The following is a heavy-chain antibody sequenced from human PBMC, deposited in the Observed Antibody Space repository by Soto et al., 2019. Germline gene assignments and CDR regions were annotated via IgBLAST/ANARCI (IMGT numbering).Heavy chain of an antibody. V-gene: IGHV3-30-3*01. J-gene: IGHJ4*02. CDR3: ARSRDFWSGYPNPYYFDY. CDR1: GFTFSIYA. Sequence: GGSLRLSCAASGFTFSIYAMHWVRQAPGKGLEWVAVISYDGSNKYYADSVKGRFTISRDNSKNTLYLQMNSLRAEDTAVYYCARSRDFWSGYPNPYYFDYWGQGTLVTVSS. CDR2: ISYDGSNK. D-gene: IGHD3-3*01.